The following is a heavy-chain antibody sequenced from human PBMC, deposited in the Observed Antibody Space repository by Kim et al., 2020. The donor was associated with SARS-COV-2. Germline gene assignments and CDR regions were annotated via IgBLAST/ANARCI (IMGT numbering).Heavy chain of an antibody. Sequence: GGSLRLSCAASGFTFSSYWMHWVRQAPGKGLVWVSRINSDGSTTNYADSVKGRFTISRDNTKNTLYLQMNSLRVEDTAVYYCAGIRGSGTYSTYWCQGTLVTVSS. CDR2: INSDGSTT. J-gene: IGHJ4*02. D-gene: IGHD1-26*01. CDR1: GFTFSSYW. V-gene: IGHV3-74*01. CDR3: AGIRGSGTYSTY.